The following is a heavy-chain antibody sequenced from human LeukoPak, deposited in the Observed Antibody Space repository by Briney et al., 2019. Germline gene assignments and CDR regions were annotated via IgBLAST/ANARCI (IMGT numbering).Heavy chain of an antibody. Sequence: PSETLSLTCTVSGGSISSYYWSWIRQPPGKGLEWIGYIYYSGSTNYNPSLKSRVTISVDTSKNQFSLKLSSVTAADTAVYYYARVYYDSDNWFDPWGQGTLVTVSS. J-gene: IGHJ5*02. CDR3: ARVYYDSDNWFDP. CDR1: GGSISSYY. CDR2: IYYSGST. D-gene: IGHD3-22*01. V-gene: IGHV4-59*01.